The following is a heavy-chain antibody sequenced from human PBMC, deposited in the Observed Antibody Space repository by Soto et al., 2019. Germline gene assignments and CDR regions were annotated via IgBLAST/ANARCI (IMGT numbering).Heavy chain of an antibody. D-gene: IGHD3-10*01. CDR1: GYRFGSYA. Sequence: QVQLVQSGAEVKKPGASVKVSCKTSGYRFGSYAMHWVRQAPGQRPEWMGWINPGKGNTKYSEKSQGRVTMTRDTSASTVYMEVRSLKSEDTAVYYCTTMVRGRTFEMWGQGTMVTVS. CDR3: TTMVRGRTFEM. J-gene: IGHJ3*02. CDR2: INPGKGNT. V-gene: IGHV1-3*01.